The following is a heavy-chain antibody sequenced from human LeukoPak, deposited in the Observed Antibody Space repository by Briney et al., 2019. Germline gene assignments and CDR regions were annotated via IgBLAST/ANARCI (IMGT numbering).Heavy chain of an antibody. Sequence: SETLSLTCAVSGGSISSYFWNWIRQPPGKRLEWIGHISDSGSPNYNPSLKSRVTISVDTSKNQFSLKLSSVTAADTAVYYCARHYDIWTGYKCFDPWGQGTLVTVSS. D-gene: IGHD3-9*01. CDR3: ARHYDIWTGYKCFDP. J-gene: IGHJ5*02. V-gene: IGHV4-59*08. CDR1: GGSISSYF. CDR2: ISDSGSP.